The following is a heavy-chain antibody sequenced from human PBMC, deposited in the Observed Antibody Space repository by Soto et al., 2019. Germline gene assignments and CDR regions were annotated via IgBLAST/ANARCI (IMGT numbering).Heavy chain of an antibody. CDR3: ASTMVRGVIDQPLVKIEGHWFDP. J-gene: IGHJ5*02. CDR2: INPNSGGT. D-gene: IGHD3-10*01. Sequence: ASVKVSCKASGYTFTGYYMHWVRQAPGQGLEWMGWINPNSGGTNYAQKFQGRVTMTRDTSISTAYMELSRLRSDDTAVYYCASTMVRGVIDQPLVKIEGHWFDPWGQGTLVTVSS. CDR1: GYTFTGYY. V-gene: IGHV1-2*02.